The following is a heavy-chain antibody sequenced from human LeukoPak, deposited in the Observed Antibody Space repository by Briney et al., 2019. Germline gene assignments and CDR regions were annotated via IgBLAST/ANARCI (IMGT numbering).Heavy chain of an antibody. V-gene: IGHV1-2*02. CDR2: INPNSGGT. J-gene: IGHJ4*02. Sequence: ASLKVSCKASGYTFTGYYIHWVRQAPGQGLEWKGWINPNSGGTNYAQKFQGRVTMTRDTSITTAYMELSRLRSDDTAVYYCARDRSELRFFDWFLDFWGQGTLVTVSS. CDR1: GYTFTGYY. CDR3: ARDRSELRFFDWFLDF. D-gene: IGHD3-9*01.